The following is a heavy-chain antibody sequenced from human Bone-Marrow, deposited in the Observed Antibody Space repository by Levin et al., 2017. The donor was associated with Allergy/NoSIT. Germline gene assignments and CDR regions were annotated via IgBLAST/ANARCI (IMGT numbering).Heavy chain of an antibody. V-gene: IGHV4-39*07. J-gene: IGHJ4*02. Sequence: PSETLSLICAVSGGSITSNNYYWGWIRQSPGKGLEWIGTIHHSGSTYYNPSLKSRVTISANTSKNQVSLKVISVTAADTAVYYCARDLDSVILIGFSFDNWGQGILVTVSS. CDR3: ARDLDSVILIGFSFDN. D-gene: IGHD3-9*01. CDR1: GGSITSNNYY. CDR2: IHHSGST.